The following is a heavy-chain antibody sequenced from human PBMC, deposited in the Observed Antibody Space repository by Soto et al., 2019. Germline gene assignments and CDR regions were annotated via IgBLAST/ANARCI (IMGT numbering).Heavy chain of an antibody. CDR1: GYSFTSYD. J-gene: IGHJ3*01. CDR3: ARVSFLAPVTGAEIFDF. D-gene: IGHD2-21*02. CDR2: VNPNSGDT. Sequence: QVQLVQSGAEVKKPGASVKVSCKASGYSFTSYDMTWVRQAPGQGLEWMGWVNPNSGDTDYAQKFQDRVTMTTDTSIRTAYMELRSLRSEDTAVYYCARVSFLAPVTGAEIFDFWGQGTMVTVSS. V-gene: IGHV1-8*01.